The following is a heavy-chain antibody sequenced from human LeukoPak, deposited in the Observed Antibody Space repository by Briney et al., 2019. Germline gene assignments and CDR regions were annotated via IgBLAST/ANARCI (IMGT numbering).Heavy chain of an antibody. Sequence: GRSLRLSCAASGITFSDYWMSWVRQAPGKGLEWVANIRPDGSDKYYVDSVEGRFIISRDNAKSSLSLQMNSLRVEDTAVYYCVRSGSSSVIFDLWGQGTLVTVSS. D-gene: IGHD6-6*01. CDR3: VRSGSSSVIFDL. CDR2: IRPDGSDK. J-gene: IGHJ4*02. V-gene: IGHV3-7*01. CDR1: GITFSDYW.